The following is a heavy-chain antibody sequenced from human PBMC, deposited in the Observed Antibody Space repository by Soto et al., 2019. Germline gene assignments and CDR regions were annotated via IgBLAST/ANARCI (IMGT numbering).Heavy chain of an antibody. J-gene: IGHJ4*02. CDR2: ISSKPYGGTT. CDR3: TRLPTERRGYCSGGSCYPFDY. V-gene: IGHV3-49*04. CDR1: GFTFGDDA. D-gene: IGHD2-15*01. Sequence: EVQLVDSGGGLVQPGRSLRLSCTAYGFTFGDDAMIWVRQAPGKGLEWVGYISSKPYGGTTDYAASVKGRLTTPRDDSKSVVYLQMNSLKSEDTAIYYCTRLPTERRGYCSGGSCYPFDYGGQGTQVTVSS.